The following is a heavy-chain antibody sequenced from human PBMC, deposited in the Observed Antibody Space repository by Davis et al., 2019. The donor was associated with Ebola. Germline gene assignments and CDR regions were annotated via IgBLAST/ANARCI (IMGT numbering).Heavy chain of an antibody. CDR3: ARGGMISYANTGDYLDH. Sequence: SLRLSCTVSGGSINSGGYSWNWIRQRPGKGLEWIGHIYYSGSTSYDPSLKSRITMSPATSKHQFSLKLTSATAADTAVYYCARGGMISYANTGDYLDHWGQGTLVAVSS. J-gene: IGHJ4*02. D-gene: IGHD3-16*01. V-gene: IGHV4-31*03. CDR2: IYYSGST. CDR1: GGSINSGGYS.